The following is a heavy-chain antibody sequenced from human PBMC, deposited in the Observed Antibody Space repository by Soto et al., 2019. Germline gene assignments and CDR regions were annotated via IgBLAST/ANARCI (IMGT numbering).Heavy chain of an antibody. CDR2: INTYNGNT. V-gene: IGHV1-18*01. J-gene: IGHJ4*02. CDR1: GYTFSDYG. CDR3: ARGFIPENY. Sequence: QVHLVQSEGEVKKPGASVKVSCKTSGYTFSDYGVSWVRQAPGQGLEWMGWINTYNGNTKYAEKFQGRVTLTTDTSTRTVFLELTSLKFDAAAVYYCARGFIPENYWGQGTRVTVSS. D-gene: IGHD3-16*01.